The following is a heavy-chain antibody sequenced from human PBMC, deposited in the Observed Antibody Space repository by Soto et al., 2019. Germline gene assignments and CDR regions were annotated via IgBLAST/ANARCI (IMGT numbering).Heavy chain of an antibody. Sequence: QVQLVQSGAEVKKPGSSVKVSCKASGGTFSSYAISWVRQAPGQGLEWMGGIIPIFGTANYAQKFQGRVTITADESTSTAYMELSSLRSEDTAVCYCARSGIVATIISDYYYGMDVWGQVTTVTVSS. CDR1: GGTFSSYA. D-gene: IGHD5-12*01. V-gene: IGHV1-69*01. CDR3: ARSGIVATIISDYYYGMDV. J-gene: IGHJ6*02. CDR2: IIPIFGTA.